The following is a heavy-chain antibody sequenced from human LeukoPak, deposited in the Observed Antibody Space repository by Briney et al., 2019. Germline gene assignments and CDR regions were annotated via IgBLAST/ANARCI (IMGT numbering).Heavy chain of an antibody. J-gene: IGHJ4*02. D-gene: IGHD3-10*01. V-gene: IGHV3-7*04. CDR2: IKPDEGEK. CDR3: ARDRYYGSGSLFFDY. CDR1: GFTFSSYW. Sequence: GGSLRLSCAASGFTFSSYWMSWVRQAPGKGLEWVANIKPDEGEKYYVDSVKGRFTISRDNAKNSVYLQMNSLRAEDTAVYYCARDRYYGSGSLFFDYWGQGTLVTVSS.